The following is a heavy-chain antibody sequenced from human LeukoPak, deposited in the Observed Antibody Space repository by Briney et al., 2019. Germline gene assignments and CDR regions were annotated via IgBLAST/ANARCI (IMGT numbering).Heavy chain of an antibody. J-gene: IGHJ3*02. Sequence: GASVKVSCKASGYTFTGYYMHWVRQAPGQGLEWMGWMNPNSGNTGYAQKFQGRVTITRNTSISTAYMELSSLRSEDTAVYYCARGAASSWSDAFDIWGQGTMVTVSS. V-gene: IGHV1-8*03. CDR3: ARGAASSWSDAFDI. CDR1: GYTFTGYY. D-gene: IGHD6-13*01. CDR2: MNPNSGNT.